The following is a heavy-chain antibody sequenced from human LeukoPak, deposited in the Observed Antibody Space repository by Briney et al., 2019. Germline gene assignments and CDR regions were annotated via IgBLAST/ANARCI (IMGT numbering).Heavy chain of an antibody. CDR2: INPNSGGT. CDR3: ARYDSSGYYYAT. Sequence: ASVKVSCKASGYTFTGYYMHWVGQAPGQGLEWMGWINPNSGGTNYAQKFQGRVTMTRDTSISTAYMELSRLRSDDTAVYYCARYDSSGYYYATWGQGTLVTVSS. CDR1: GYTFTGYY. V-gene: IGHV1-2*02. D-gene: IGHD3-22*01. J-gene: IGHJ4*02.